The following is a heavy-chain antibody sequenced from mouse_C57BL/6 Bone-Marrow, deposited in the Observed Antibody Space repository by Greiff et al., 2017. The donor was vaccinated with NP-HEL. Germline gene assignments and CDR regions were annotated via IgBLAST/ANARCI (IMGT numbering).Heavy chain of an antibody. Sequence: VQLQQSGPELVKPGASVKISCKASGYAFSSSWMNWVKQRPGKGLEWIGRIYPGDGDTNYNGKFKGKATLTADKSSSIAYMQLSSLTSEDSAVYFCARCHQRGRYFDVWGTGTTVTVSS. CDR1: GYAFSSSW. CDR3: ARCHQRGRYFDV. V-gene: IGHV1-82*01. CDR2: IYPGDGDT. J-gene: IGHJ1*03. D-gene: IGHD4-1*02.